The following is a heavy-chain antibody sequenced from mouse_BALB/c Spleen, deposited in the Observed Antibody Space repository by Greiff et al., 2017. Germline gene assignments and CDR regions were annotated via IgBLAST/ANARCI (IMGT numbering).Heavy chain of an antibody. J-gene: IGHJ1*01. CDR3: TYDGKGYWYVDV. V-gene: IGHV1S81*02. Sequence: VQLQQSGAELVKPGASVKLSCKASGYTFTSYYMYWVKQRPGQGLEWIGEINPSNGGTNFNEKFKSKATLTVDKSSSTAYMQLSSLTSEDSAVYYCTYDGKGYWYVDVWGAGTTVTVSS. CDR1: GYTFTSYY. D-gene: IGHD2-1*01. CDR2: INPSNGGT.